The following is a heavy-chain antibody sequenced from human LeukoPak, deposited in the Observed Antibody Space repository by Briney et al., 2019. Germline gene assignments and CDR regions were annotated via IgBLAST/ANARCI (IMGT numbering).Heavy chain of an antibody. CDR3: ATDPFTYYYGSGSYYNA. Sequence: ASVKVSCKASGYTFTSYYMHWVRQAPGQGLEWMGIINPSGGSTSYAQKFQDRVTMTEDTSTDTAYMELSSLRSEDTAVYYCATDPFTYYYGSGSYYNAWGQGTLVTVSS. CDR2: INPSGGST. CDR1: GYTFTSYY. V-gene: IGHV1-46*01. J-gene: IGHJ5*02. D-gene: IGHD3-10*01.